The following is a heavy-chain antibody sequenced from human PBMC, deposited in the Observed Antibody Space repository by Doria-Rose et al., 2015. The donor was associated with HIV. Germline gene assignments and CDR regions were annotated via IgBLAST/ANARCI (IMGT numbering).Heavy chain of an antibody. CDR3: VMMPRY. Sequence: QVQLQESGPGLVKPSETLSLTCTVSGASISSDNYWGWIRQPPGKGLEWIGSYYSSGRTYYNPSLKSRVTISADTSKNQFSLNLSSLTAADTAVYYCVMMPRYWGQGTRGTGSA. J-gene: IGHJ4*02. V-gene: IGHV4-38-2*02. CDR2: YYSSGRT. CDR1: GASISSDNY. D-gene: IGHD3-16*01.